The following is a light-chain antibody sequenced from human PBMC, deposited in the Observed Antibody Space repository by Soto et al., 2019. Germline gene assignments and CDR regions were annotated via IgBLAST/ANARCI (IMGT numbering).Light chain of an antibody. CDR2: DTS. Sequence: EIVLTQSPATLSLSPGERATLSCRASQSVSSYFAGYHQNPGQPPRLLIYDTSNRPASIPARVSGSGSGTNFTMTNSGLDAEYFAVYYGQQRSNWPLTFGQGTKVEI. CDR3: QQRSNWPLT. J-gene: IGKJ1*01. V-gene: IGKV3-11*01. CDR1: QSVSSY.